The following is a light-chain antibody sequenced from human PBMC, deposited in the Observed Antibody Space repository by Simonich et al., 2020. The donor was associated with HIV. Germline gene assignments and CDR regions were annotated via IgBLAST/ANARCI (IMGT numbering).Light chain of an antibody. CDR2: DAS. J-gene: IGKJ3*01. CDR1: QSVNSP. Sequence: EIVMTQSPATLSVSPGESPPLSCRASQSVNSPLACYQQKPGQSPRLLIYDASNRAAGIPARFSGSGSGTEFTLTISSMQSEDLAVYYCHQYNKWPPGFTFGPGTKVDIK. CDR3: HQYNKWPPGFT. V-gene: IGKV3-15*01.